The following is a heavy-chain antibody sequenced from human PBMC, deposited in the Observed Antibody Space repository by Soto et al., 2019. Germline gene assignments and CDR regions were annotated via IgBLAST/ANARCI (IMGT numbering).Heavy chain of an antibody. J-gene: IGHJ4*02. CDR2: MGVDGART. V-gene: IGHV3-74*01. D-gene: IGHD3-10*01. CDR1: GFVFEGYR. CDR3: TRGPRLSSFATGAV. Sequence: GGSLRLSCVASGFVFEGYRMNWVRPVPGKGLELVARMGVDGARTRYADSVRGEFTTARDNANNALFLQMNALRGEDTAVYFCTRGPRLSSFATGAVWGRGALVTVS.